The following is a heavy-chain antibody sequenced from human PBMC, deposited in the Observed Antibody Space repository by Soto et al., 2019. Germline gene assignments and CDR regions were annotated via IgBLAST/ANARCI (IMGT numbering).Heavy chain of an antibody. J-gene: IGHJ4*02. CDR3: ARGLHSLFDY. Sequence: PXGSLRLTCAAPGFTFSNYGMHWVRQAPGKGLEWVAVIWYDGNNKYYADSVKGRFTISRDNSNNTLYVQMTSLRAEDTAVYYCARGLHSLFDYWGQGTLVTVYS. CDR2: IWYDGNNK. CDR1: GFTFSNYG. V-gene: IGHV3-33*01. D-gene: IGHD2-21*01.